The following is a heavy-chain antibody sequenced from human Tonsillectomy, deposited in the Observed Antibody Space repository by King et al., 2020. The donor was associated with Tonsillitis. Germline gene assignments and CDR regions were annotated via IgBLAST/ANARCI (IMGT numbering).Heavy chain of an antibody. CDR1: GYTFTSSP. CDR3: AKGTPAPGTDF. V-gene: IGHV7-4-1*02. Sequence: QLVQSGSELKKPGASVKVSCRTSGYTFTSSPMNWVRQAPGQGLEWMGNINTNSGNPRYAQGFTGRFVFSFDTSVSTAYLQISSLKAEDTVVYYCAKGTPAPGTDFWGQGTLVTVSS. CDR2: INTNSGNP. J-gene: IGHJ4*02. D-gene: IGHD1/OR15-1a*01.